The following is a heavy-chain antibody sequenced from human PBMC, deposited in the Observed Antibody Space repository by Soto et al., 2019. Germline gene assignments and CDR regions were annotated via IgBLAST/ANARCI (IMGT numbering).Heavy chain of an antibody. Sequence: GGSLRLSCAASGFTFSNYWMHWVRQAPGKGLVWVSRINIDGSGTTYADSVKGRFTISRDNAKNTVFLEMKNLRAEDTAVYYCARDYYGPHVWGQGTTVTFSS. D-gene: IGHD3-22*01. CDR1: GFTFSNYW. V-gene: IGHV3-74*03. CDR3: ARDYYGPHV. CDR2: INIDGSGT. J-gene: IGHJ6*02.